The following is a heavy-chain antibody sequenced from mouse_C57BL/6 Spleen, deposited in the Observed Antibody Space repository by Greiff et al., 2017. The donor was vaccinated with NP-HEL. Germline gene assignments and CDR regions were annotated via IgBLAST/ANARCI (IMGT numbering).Heavy chain of an antibody. D-gene: IGHD2-3*01. CDR1: GFTFSSYA. J-gene: IGHJ3*01. CDR2: ISSGGDYI. V-gene: IGHV5-9-1*02. Sequence: EVQGVESGEGLVKPGGSLKLSCAASGFTFSSYAMSWVRQTPEKRLEWVAYISSGGDYIYYADTVKGRFTISRDNARNTLYLQLSSLKSEDTAMYYCTRDRGDDGYLAYWGQGTLVTVSA. CDR3: TRDRGDDGYLAY.